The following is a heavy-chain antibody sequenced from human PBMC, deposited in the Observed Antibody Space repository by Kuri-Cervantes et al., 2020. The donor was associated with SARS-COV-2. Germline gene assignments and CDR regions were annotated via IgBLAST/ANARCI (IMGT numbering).Heavy chain of an antibody. CDR2: ISYDGSNK. J-gene: IGHJ6*02. CDR1: GFTFSSYA. Sequence: GESLKISCAASGFTFSSYAMHWVRQAPGKGLEWVAVISYDGSNKYYADSVKGRFTISRDNSKNTLYLQMNSLRAEDTAVYYCARDVWSGYYYGMDVWGQGTTVTDSS. D-gene: IGHD3-3*01. V-gene: IGHV3-30-3*01. CDR3: ARDVWSGYYYGMDV.